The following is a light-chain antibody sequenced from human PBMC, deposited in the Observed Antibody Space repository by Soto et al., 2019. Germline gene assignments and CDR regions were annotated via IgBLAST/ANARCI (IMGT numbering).Light chain of an antibody. CDR3: QQYEVYPWT. J-gene: IGKJ1*01. CDR2: EAS. CDR1: QRVSRW. Sequence: DSPMTLSPSNLSASVGARGNIACRASQRVSRWLAWYQHKPGKAPKILIYEASSLERGVPSRFSASGSGTEFALTISSLQPDDSATYYCQQYEVYPWTFGQGTKVDIK. V-gene: IGKV1-5*01.